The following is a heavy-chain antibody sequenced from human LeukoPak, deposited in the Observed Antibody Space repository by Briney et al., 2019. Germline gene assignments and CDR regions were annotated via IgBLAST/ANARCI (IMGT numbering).Heavy chain of an antibody. V-gene: IGHV3-13*01. J-gene: IGHJ6*02. Sequence: GGSLRLSCAASGFTFSSYDMHWVRQATGKGLEWVSAIGTAGDTYYPGSVKGRFTISRENAKNSLYPQMNSLRAGDTAVYYCARWLSYYGMDVWGQGTTVTLSS. D-gene: IGHD3-22*01. CDR2: IGTAGDT. CDR3: ARWLSYYGMDV. CDR1: GFTFSSYD.